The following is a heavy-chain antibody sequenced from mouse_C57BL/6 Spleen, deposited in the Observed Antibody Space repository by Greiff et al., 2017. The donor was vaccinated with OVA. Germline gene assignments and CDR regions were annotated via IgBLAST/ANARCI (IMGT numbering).Heavy chain of an antibody. CDR3: ERDAGWERWYFDG. D-gene: IGHD4-1*01. V-gene: IGHV7-1*01. Sequence: EVQGVESGGGLVQSGRSLRLSCATSGFTFSDFYMEWVRQAPGKGLEWIAASRNKANDYTTEYSASVKGRFIVSRDTSQSILYLQMNALRAEDTAIYYCERDAGWERWYFDGWGTGTTVTVSS. CDR1: GFTFSDFY. CDR2: SRNKANDYTT. J-gene: IGHJ1*03.